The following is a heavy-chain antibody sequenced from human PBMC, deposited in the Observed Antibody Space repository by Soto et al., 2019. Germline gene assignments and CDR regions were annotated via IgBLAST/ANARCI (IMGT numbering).Heavy chain of an antibody. CDR1: GFTFSSYA. V-gene: IGHV3-23*01. CDR2: ISGSGGST. J-gene: IGHJ1*01. Sequence: EVQLLESGGGLVQPGGSLRLSCAASGFTFSSYAMSWVRQAPGKGLEWVSAISGSGGSTYYADSVKGRFTISRDNSKNTLYRQMNSLRAEDTAVYYCAKIGDSGWGIEYFQHWGQGTLVTVSS. CDR3: AKIGDSGWGIEYFQH. D-gene: IGHD6-19*01.